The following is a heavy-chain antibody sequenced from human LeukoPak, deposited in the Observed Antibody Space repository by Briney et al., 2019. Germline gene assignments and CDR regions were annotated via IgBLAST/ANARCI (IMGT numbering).Heavy chain of an antibody. Sequence: GASVKVSCKASGYTFTGYYMHWVRQAPGQGLEWMGWINPNSGGTNYAQKFQGRVTMTRDTSISTAYMELSRLRSDDTAVYYCARGSPPDYYYGMDVWGQGTTVNVSS. CDR3: ARGSPPDYYYGMDV. J-gene: IGHJ6*02. CDR1: GYTFTGYY. V-gene: IGHV1-2*02. CDR2: INPNSGGT.